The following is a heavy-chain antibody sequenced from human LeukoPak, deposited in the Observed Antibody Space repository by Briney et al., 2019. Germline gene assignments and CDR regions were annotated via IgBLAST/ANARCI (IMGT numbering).Heavy chain of an antibody. CDR1: GSNFTVFY. CDR3: AGARPSAVVVITNWFDP. CDR2: INFNRGVT. Sequence: ASVKVSCKASGSNFTVFYINWVRQTPGQGLEWMGRINFNRGVTNYGSKFRGRVTMTSDTSINTAYMELSSLQSDDTAVYYCAGARPSAVVVITNWFDPWGQGTLVTVSS. D-gene: IGHD2-21*01. J-gene: IGHJ5*02. V-gene: IGHV1-2*06.